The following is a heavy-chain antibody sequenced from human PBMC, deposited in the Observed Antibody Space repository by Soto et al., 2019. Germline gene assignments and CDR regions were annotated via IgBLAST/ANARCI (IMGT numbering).Heavy chain of an antibody. CDR2: LSSDGSGA. D-gene: IGHD3-16*01. CDR3: ARDLGGPDY. V-gene: IGHV3-74*03. CDR1: GFSLSPYW. Sequence: PVGSLRLSGAASGFSLSPYWMHWVRQVPGRGLEWVARLSSDGSGAAYADSVKGRFFISRDIARNTLSLQMNSLRADDTAVYYCARDLGGPDYWGRGTSVTVSS. J-gene: IGHJ4*02.